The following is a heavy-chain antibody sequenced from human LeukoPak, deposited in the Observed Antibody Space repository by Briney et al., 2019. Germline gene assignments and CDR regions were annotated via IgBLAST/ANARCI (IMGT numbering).Heavy chain of an antibody. CDR2: ISGSGGSA. CDR3: ARVGTGSWYFDL. D-gene: IGHD3-10*01. V-gene: IGHV3-23*01. J-gene: IGHJ2*01. Sequence: PGGSLRLSCAASGFTFSSYAMSWVRQAPGKGLEWVSAISGSGGSAYYADSVKGRFTISRDNSKNTPYLQMNSLRAEDTAVYYCARVGTGSWYFDLWGRGTLVTFSS. CDR1: GFTFSSYA.